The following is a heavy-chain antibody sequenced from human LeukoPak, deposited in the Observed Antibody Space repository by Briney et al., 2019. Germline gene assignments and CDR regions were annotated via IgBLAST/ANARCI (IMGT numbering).Heavy chain of an antibody. Sequence: ASVKFSCKASGYTFTSYAMHWVRQAPGQRLEWMGWINAGNGNTKYSQKFQGRVTITRDTSASTAYMELSSLRSEDTAVYYCALYYDILTGHETFDYWGQGTLVTVSS. CDR2: INAGNGNT. CDR3: ALYYDILTGHETFDY. V-gene: IGHV1-3*01. D-gene: IGHD3-9*01. J-gene: IGHJ4*02. CDR1: GYTFTSYA.